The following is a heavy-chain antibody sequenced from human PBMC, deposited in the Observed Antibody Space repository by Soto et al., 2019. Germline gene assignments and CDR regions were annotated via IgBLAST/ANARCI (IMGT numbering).Heavy chain of an antibody. V-gene: IGHV3-23*01. J-gene: IGHJ6*02. D-gene: IGHD3-16*01. Sequence: GGSLRLSCAASGFTFSSYAMSWVHQAPGKGLEWVSAISGSGGSTYYADSVKGRFTISRDNSKNTLYLQMNSLRAEDTAVYYCAKAPSRGNLHYYYYGMDVWGQGTTVTVSS. CDR3: AKAPSRGNLHYYYYGMDV. CDR2: ISGSGGST. CDR1: GFTFSSYA.